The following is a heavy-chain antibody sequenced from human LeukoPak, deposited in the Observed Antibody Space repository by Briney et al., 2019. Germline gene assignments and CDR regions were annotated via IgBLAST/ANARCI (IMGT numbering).Heavy chain of an antibody. V-gene: IGHV3-30*18. CDR1: GVTFSSYG. CDR2: ISNDGSNK. D-gene: IGHD1-26*01. Sequence: PGRSLRLSCAASGVTFSSYGMHWVRQAPGKGLEWVAVISNDGSNKHYADSVKGRFTISRDNSKNTLYLQMNSLRAEDTAVYYCAKDLTGVSYCLDQWGQGTLVTVSS. J-gene: IGHJ4*02. CDR3: AKDLTGVSYCLDQ.